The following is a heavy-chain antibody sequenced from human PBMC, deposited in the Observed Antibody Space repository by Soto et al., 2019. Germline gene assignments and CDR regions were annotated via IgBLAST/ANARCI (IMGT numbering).Heavy chain of an antibody. Sequence: SETLSLTCTVSGGSVSNGGYYWIWNRQPQGKGLEWIGYGYSSGSTNSNPSLKSRVTMSVDTSKNQFSLKLSSVTAADTAVYYCAREAVDNWFDPWGQGTLVTVSS. J-gene: IGHJ5*02. V-gene: IGHV4-61*08. CDR2: GYSSGST. CDR3: AREAVDNWFDP. D-gene: IGHD2-15*01. CDR1: GGSVSNGGYY.